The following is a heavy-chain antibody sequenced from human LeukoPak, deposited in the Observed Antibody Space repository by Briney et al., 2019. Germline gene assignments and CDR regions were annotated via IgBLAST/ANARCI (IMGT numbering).Heavy chain of an antibody. CDR2: IKPDGTTK. J-gene: IGHJ4*02. V-gene: IGHV3-7*03. CDR3: ARGDFDY. CDR1: GFPFSSYS. Sequence: GGSLRLSCAASGFPFSSYSMTWVRQAPGKGLEWVANIKPDGTTKFYVDSVKGRFTISRDNALNSLYLQMNSLRAEDTAIYYCARGDFDYWGQGTLVTVSS.